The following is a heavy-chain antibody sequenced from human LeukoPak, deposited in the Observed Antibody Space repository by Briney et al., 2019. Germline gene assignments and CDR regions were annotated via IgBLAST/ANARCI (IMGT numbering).Heavy chain of an antibody. Sequence: SETLSLTRTVSGYSISSGYYWGWIRQPPGKGLEWIGSIYHSGSTYYNPSLKSRVTISVDTSKNQFSLKLSSVTAADTAVYYCARVVGSYYFDYWGQGTLVTVSS. D-gene: IGHD1-26*01. J-gene: IGHJ4*02. CDR2: IYHSGST. V-gene: IGHV4-38-2*02. CDR1: GYSISSGYY. CDR3: ARVVGSYYFDY.